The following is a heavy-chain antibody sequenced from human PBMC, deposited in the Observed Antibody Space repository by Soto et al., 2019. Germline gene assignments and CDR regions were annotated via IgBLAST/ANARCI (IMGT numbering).Heavy chain of an antibody. CDR1: GGTFSSYA. CDR2: IIPIFGTA. D-gene: IGHD6-6*01. Sequence: QVQLVQSGAEVKKPGSSVKVSCKASGGTFSSYAISWVRQAPGQGLEWMGGIIPIFGTANYAQKFQGRVTMSADESTSKAYRERSSLRSEDTAVDYWARGGSSSGGADYWGQGTLVTVSS. J-gene: IGHJ4*02. V-gene: IGHV1-69*01. CDR3: ARGGSSSGGADY.